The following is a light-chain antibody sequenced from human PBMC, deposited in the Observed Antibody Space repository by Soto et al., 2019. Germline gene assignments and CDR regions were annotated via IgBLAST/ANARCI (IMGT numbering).Light chain of an antibody. V-gene: IGKV3-11*01. Sequence: IVVKQSPGALSLSPGERATLSCGASQSVSTNYLAWYQQKPGQAPRLLIYGASTRATGIPARFSGSGSGTDFTLTISSLEPEDFAVYYCQQRSNWPPITFGQRTRLEIK. J-gene: IGKJ5*01. CDR2: GAS. CDR3: QQRSNWPPIT. CDR1: QSVSTNY.